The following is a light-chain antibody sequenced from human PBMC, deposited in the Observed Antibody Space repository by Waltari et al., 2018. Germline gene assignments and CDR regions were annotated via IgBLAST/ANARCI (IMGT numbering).Light chain of an antibody. CDR3: QKYGTLPAT. J-gene: IGKJ1*01. CDR1: RSVSRT. CDR2: DAS. V-gene: IGKV3-20*01. Sequence: LLPHSPGTLSLSPGQRATLSCKASRSVSRTLSWYQQKPGQAPRLLIYDASTWATGIPDRFSGRGAGTDFSLTISRLEPEDFAVYYCQKYGTLPATFGQGTKVQIK.